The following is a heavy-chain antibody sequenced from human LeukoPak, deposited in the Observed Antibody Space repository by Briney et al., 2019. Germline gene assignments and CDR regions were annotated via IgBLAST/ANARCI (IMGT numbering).Heavy chain of an antibody. D-gene: IGHD3-22*01. CDR1: GGSISSYY. V-gene: IGHV4-4*09. CDR2: IYTSGST. J-gene: IGHJ5*02. Sequence: SETLSLTCTVSGGSISSYYWSWIRQPPGKGLEWIGYIYTSGSTNYNPSLKSRVTISVDTSKNQFSLKLSSVTAADTAVYYCARPYYYDSRIDPWGQGTLVTVSS. CDR3: ARPYYYDSRIDP.